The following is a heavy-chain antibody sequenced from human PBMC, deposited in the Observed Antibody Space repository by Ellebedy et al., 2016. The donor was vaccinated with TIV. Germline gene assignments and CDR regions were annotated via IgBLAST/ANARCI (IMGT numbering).Heavy chain of an antibody. CDR2: VPGSGAGT. CDR1: GFTFSSFA. Sequence: PGGSLRLSCAASGFTFSSFAMTWVRQAPGKGLEWVSTVPGSGAGTYYADSVQGRFTISRDNSKNTLYLQMNSLRAEDTAVYYCAKKVPAPTTVPPNWYFDLWGRGTLVTVSS. V-gene: IGHV3-23*01. CDR3: AKKVPAPTTVPPNWYFDL. J-gene: IGHJ2*01. D-gene: IGHD4-17*01.